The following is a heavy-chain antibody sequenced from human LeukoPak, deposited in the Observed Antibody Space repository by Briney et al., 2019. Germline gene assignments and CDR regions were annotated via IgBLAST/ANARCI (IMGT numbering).Heavy chain of an antibody. CDR1: GYTFTSYD. Sequence: ASVTVSCTASGYTFTSYDINWVRQATGQGLEWMGWMNPNSGNTGYAQKFQGRVTMTRNTSISTANMELSSLRSEDTAVYYCAREPPVLLWPLDDYWGQGTLVTVSS. J-gene: IGHJ4*02. CDR2: MNPNSGNT. CDR3: AREPPVLLWPLDDY. V-gene: IGHV1-8*01. D-gene: IGHD2-21*01.